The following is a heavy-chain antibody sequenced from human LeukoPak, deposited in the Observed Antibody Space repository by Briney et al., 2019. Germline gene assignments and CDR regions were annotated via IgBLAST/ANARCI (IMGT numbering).Heavy chain of an antibody. J-gene: IGHJ4*02. V-gene: IGHV1-2*02. CDR3: ARDVTGYSYGYFDY. CDR1: GYTFTSYY. CDR2: INPNSGGT. Sequence: ASVKVSCKASGYTFTSYYMHWVRQPPGQGLEWMGWINPNSGGTNYAQKFQGRVTMTRDTSISTAYMELSRLRSDDTAVYYCARDVTGYSYGYFDYWGQGTLVTVSS. D-gene: IGHD5-18*01.